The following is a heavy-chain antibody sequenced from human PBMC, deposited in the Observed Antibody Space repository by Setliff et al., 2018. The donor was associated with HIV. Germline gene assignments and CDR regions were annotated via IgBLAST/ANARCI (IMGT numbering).Heavy chain of an antibody. CDR2: ISGSTGWA. V-gene: IGHV3-23*01. D-gene: IGHD1-1*01. Sequence: GGSLRLSCAASGYAVSNYAMSWVRQAPGKGLEWVSGISGSTGWADYADSVKGRFTISRDNSKNTLYLRLTRLRAEDTAIYYCARLNWNDDYFDYWGQGTLVTVSS. J-gene: IGHJ4*02. CDR1: GYAVSNYA. CDR3: ARLNWNDDYFDY.